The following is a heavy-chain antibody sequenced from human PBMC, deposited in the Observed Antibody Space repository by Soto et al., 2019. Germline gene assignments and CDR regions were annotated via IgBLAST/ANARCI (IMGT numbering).Heavy chain of an antibody. CDR3: AREEQWLVRGMDV. J-gene: IGHJ6*02. CDR1: GGSISSYY. V-gene: IGHV4-59*01. D-gene: IGHD6-19*01. CDR2: IYYSGST. Sequence: PSETLSITCTVSGGSISSYYWSWIRQPPGKGLEWIGYIYYSGSTNYNPSLKSRVTISVDTSKNQFSLKLSSVTAADTAVYYCAREEQWLVRGMDVWGQGTTVT.